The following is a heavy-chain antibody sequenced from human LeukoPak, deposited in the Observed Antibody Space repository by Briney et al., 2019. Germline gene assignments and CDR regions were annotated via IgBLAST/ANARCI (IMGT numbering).Heavy chain of an antibody. D-gene: IGHD3-22*01. Sequence: GGSLRLSCAASRFTFSSYAMSWVRQAPGKGLEWVSAISGSGGSTYYADSVKGRFTISRDNSKNTLYLQMNSLRAEDTAVYYCAKSRITMIVVVMPTYLDYWGQGTLVTVSS. CDR1: RFTFSSYA. CDR3: AKSRITMIVVVMPTYLDY. CDR2: ISGSGGST. J-gene: IGHJ4*02. V-gene: IGHV3-23*01.